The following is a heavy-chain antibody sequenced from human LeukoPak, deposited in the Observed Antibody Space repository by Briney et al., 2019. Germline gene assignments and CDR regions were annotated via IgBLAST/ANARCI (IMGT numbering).Heavy chain of an antibody. CDR2: IFSSGST. CDR1: GGSISSNNYY. V-gene: IGHV4-61*02. J-gene: IGHJ3*02. CDR3: ARDSTMIVPGGAFDI. Sequence: SQTLSLTCTVSGGSISSNNYYWSWIRQPAGKGLEWIGRIFSSGSTSYNPSLKSRVTISVDTSKNQFSLKLSSVTAADTAVYYCARDSTMIVPGGAFDIWGQGTMVTVSS. D-gene: IGHD3-22*01.